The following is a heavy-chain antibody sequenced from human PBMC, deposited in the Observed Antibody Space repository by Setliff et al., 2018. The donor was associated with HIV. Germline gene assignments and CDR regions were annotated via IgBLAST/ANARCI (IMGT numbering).Heavy chain of an antibody. J-gene: IGHJ4*02. Sequence: PGGSLRLSCAASGFNVNNKYMSWVRQAPGEGLEWVSAILSTGERTFYADSVKGRFTISRDNSKNTVYLQMNSLRAEDTAEYYCAKELAASGLGYFDSWGRGILVTVSS. CDR2: ILSTGERT. CDR1: GFNVNNKY. D-gene: IGHD3-22*01. V-gene: IGHV3-23*01. CDR3: AKELAASGLGYFDS.